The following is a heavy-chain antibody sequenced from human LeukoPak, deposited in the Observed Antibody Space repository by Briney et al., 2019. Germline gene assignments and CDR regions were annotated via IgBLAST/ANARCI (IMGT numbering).Heavy chain of an antibody. J-gene: IGHJ6*02. CDR2: IYYSGST. CDR1: GGSISSYY. V-gene: IGHV4-59*01. Sequence: SETLSLTCTVSGGSISSYYWSWIRQPPGKGLEWIGYIYYSGSTNYNPSLRSRVTISVDTSKNQFSLKLSSVTAADTAVYYCARDRGRSNYYYYYGMDVWGQGTTVTASS. D-gene: IGHD2-15*01. CDR3: ARDRGRSNYYYYYGMDV.